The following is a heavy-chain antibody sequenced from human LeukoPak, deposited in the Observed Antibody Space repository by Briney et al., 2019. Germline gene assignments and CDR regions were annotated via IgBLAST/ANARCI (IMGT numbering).Heavy chain of an antibody. CDR3: ARGGVPAVTRWGGDY. D-gene: IGHD2-2*01. V-gene: IGHV3-21*01. Sequence: PGGSLRLSCAASGFTFSSYSMNWVRQAPGKGLEWVSSISSSGSYKYYADSVKGRFTISRDNAKSSLYLQVNSLRAEDTAVYYCARGGVPAVTRWGGDYWGQGTLVTVSS. CDR2: ISSSGSYK. J-gene: IGHJ4*02. CDR1: GFTFSSYS.